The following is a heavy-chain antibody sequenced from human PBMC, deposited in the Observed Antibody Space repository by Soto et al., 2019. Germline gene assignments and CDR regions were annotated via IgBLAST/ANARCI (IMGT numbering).Heavy chain of an antibody. J-gene: IGHJ3*02. D-gene: IGHD6-6*01. CDR3: AKRLYSSSVGWIGAFDI. Sequence: GGSLRLSCAASGFTFSSYAMSWVRQAPGKGLEWVSAISSSGGSEYYADSVKGRFTISRDNSKNTLYLQMNSLRAEDTAVYYCAKRLYSSSVGWIGAFDIWGQGTMVTVSS. CDR2: ISSSGGSE. V-gene: IGHV3-23*01. CDR1: GFTFSSYA.